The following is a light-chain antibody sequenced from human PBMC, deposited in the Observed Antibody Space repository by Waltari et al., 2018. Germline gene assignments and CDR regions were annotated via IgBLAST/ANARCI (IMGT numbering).Light chain of an antibody. CDR2: RAS. V-gene: IGKV3-15*01. CDR3: QQYDDWPRT. Sequence: EIVMTQSPASLSVSPGDRLTLSCRARQSVGTSLAWYQQRPGRAPRLLVYRASTRASDIPARFSGSGSGTDFTLSISTLQSEDFAVYYCQQYDDWPRTFGQGTKVEIK. J-gene: IGKJ1*01. CDR1: QSVGTS.